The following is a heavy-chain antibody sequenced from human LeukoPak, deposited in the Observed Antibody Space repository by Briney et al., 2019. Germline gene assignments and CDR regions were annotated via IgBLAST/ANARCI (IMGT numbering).Heavy chain of an antibody. D-gene: IGHD1-1*01. CDR2: VYYSGST. CDR1: GGSITSSRYY. J-gene: IGHJ4*02. CDR3: ARVDNQNYFSY. Sequence: PSETLSLTCTVSGGSITSSRYYWGWIRQPPGKGLEWIGNVYYSGSTYYNPSLKSRVTISGDTSKNQFSLKLSSVTAADAAVYYCARVDNQNYFSYWGQGTLVTVSS. V-gene: IGHV4-39*01.